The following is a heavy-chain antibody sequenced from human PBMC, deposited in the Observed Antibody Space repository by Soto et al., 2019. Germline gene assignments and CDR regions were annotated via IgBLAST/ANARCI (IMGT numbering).Heavy chain of an antibody. Sequence: PSETLSLTCTVSGGSISSGDYYWSWIRQPPGKGLEWIGYIYYSGSTYYNPSLKSRVTISVDTSKNQFSLKLSSVTAADTAVYYCARDAVAAAGPLNYYYGMDVWGQGTTVTVSS. V-gene: IGHV4-30-4*01. CDR2: IYYSGST. J-gene: IGHJ6*02. CDR1: GGSISSGDYY. D-gene: IGHD6-13*01. CDR3: ARDAVAAAGPLNYYYGMDV.